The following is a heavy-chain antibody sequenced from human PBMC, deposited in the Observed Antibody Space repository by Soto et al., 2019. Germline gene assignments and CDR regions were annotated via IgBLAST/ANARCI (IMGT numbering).Heavy chain of an antibody. CDR2: MNPNSGNT. V-gene: IGHV1-8*01. Sequence: QVQLVQSGAEVKKPGASVKVSCKASGYTFTSYDINWVRQATGQGLEWMGWMNPNSGNTAYAQKFQGRVTMTRNTSIRTADMELSSLRSEDTAVYYCAIGITIFGVVDPGGQGTLVTVSS. CDR1: GYTFTSYD. J-gene: IGHJ5*02. D-gene: IGHD3-3*01. CDR3: AIGITIFGVVDP.